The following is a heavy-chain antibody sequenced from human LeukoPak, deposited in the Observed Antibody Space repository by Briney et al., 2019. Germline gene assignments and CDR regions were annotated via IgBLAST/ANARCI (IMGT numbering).Heavy chain of an antibody. V-gene: IGHV4-31*03. J-gene: IGHJ3*02. CDR3: ARVEGPSYENAFDI. CDR2: IYYSGST. CDR1: GGSISSGGYY. Sequence: SETLSLTCTVSGGSISSGGYYWSWIRQHPGKGLEWIGYIYYSGSTYYNPSLKSRVTISVDTSKNQFSLKLSSVTAVDTAVYYCARVEGPSYENAFDIWGQGTMVTVSS. D-gene: IGHD5-18*01.